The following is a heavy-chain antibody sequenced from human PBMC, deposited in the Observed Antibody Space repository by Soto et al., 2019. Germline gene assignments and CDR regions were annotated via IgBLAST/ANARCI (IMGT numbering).Heavy chain of an antibody. J-gene: IGHJ4*02. V-gene: IGHV4-34*01. D-gene: IGHD5-12*01. CDR3: ARVAHNSGYEDY. Sequence: SETLSLTCAVYGGSFSGYYWSWIRQPPGKGLEWIGEINHSGSTNYNPSLKSRVTISVDTSKNQFSLKLSSVAAADTAVYYCARVAHNSGYEDYWGQGTLVTVSS. CDR1: GGSFSGYY. CDR2: INHSGST.